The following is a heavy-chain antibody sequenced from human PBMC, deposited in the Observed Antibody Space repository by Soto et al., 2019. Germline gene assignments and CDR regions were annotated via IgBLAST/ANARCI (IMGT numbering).Heavy chain of an antibody. V-gene: IGHV3-72*01. CDR2: TRNKANSYTT. J-gene: IGHJ6*02. CDR1: GFTFSDHY. CDR3: DRASEGYYYYYGMDV. Sequence: PGGSLRLSCAASGFTFSDHYMDWVRQAPGKGLEWVGRTRNKANSYTTEYAASVKGRFTISRDDSKNSLYLQMNSLKTEDTAVYYCDRASEGYYYYYGMDVCGQGTTVTVSS.